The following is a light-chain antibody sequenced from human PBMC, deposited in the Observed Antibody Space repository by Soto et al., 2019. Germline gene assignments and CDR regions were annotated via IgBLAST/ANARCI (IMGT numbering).Light chain of an antibody. Sequence: EIVLTQSPGTLSLSPGERATLSCRASQSVSSIYLAWYQQKPGQPPRLLISGASRRATGIPDRVRRSGSGTDFHLTIRRLEPEDFAVYYCQQCVTSPLITVGAGTKVYIK. CDR2: GAS. J-gene: IGKJ3*01. CDR3: QQCVTSPLIT. V-gene: IGKV3-20*01. CDR1: QSVSSIY.